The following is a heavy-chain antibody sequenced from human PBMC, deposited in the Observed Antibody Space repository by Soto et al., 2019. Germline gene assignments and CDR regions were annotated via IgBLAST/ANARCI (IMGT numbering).Heavy chain of an antibody. CDR2: INHSGST. D-gene: IGHD6-13*01. CDR3: AQRQSGWYVY. V-gene: IGHV4-34*01. CDR1: GGSFSGYY. Sequence: SETLSLTCAVYGGSFSGYYWSWIRQPPGKGLEWIGEINHSGSTNYNPSLKSRVTISVDTSKNQFSLKLSSVTAADTAVYYCAQRQSGWYVYWGQGTLVTVSS. J-gene: IGHJ4*02.